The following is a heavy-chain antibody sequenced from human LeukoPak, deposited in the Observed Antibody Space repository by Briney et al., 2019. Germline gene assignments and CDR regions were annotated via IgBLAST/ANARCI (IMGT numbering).Heavy chain of an antibody. J-gene: IGHJ4*02. CDR2: INDGGGRT. Sequence: GGSLRLSCAASGFIFSSYAMNWVRQAPGKGLEWVSAINDGGGRTYYADSVKGRFTISRDNSKNTLYLQMNSLRAEDTALYFCAKASDMAATASEYWGQGILVTVSS. D-gene: IGHD5-12*01. V-gene: IGHV3-23*01. CDR1: GFIFSSYA. CDR3: AKASDMAATASEY.